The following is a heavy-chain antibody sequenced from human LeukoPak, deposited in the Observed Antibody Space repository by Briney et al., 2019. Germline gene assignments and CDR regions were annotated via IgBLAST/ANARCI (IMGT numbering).Heavy chain of an antibody. CDR1: GFSFSSFW. CDR3: ARGSDDILLRYDWFDP. J-gene: IGHJ5*02. V-gene: IGHV3-74*01. D-gene: IGHD3-9*01. Sequence: PGGSLRLSCAAPGFSFSSFWMHWVRQAPGKGPEWVSGINGNGSRTNYADSVKGRFTISRDNSKNTLYLQINSLRAEDKAVYYCARGSDDILLRYDWFDPWGQGTLVTVSS. CDR2: INGNGSRT.